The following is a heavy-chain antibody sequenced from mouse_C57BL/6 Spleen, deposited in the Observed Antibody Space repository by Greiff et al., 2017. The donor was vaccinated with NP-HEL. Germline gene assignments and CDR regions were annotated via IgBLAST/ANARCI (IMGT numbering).Heavy chain of an antibody. Sequence: VQLQQSGAELVRPGASVTLSCKASGYTFTDYEMHWVKQTPVHGLEWIGAIDPETGGTAYNQKFKGKAILTADKSSSTAYMELRSLTSEDSAVYYCTRSSYNWYFDVWGTGTTVTGSS. J-gene: IGHJ1*03. V-gene: IGHV1-15*01. D-gene: IGHD1-1*01. CDR1: GYTFTDYE. CDR3: TRSSYNWYFDV. CDR2: IDPETGGT.